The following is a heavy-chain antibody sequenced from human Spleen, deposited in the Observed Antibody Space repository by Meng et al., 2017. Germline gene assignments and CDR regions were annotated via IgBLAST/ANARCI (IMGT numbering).Heavy chain of an antibody. CDR3: VKDYNTICGPECYPLDS. Sequence: QVQVVESGGGLVKPGGSLRLSCAASGFSLSDYYMSWIRQAPGKGLEWISYMSSGGVSISYADSVKGRFTISRDNSRNTLSLQMNSLRAEDTAVYYCVKDYNTICGPECYPLDSWGQGALVTVSS. J-gene: IGHJ4*02. CDR1: GFSLSDYY. V-gene: IGHV3-11*01. D-gene: IGHD2-21*01. CDR2: MSSGGVSI.